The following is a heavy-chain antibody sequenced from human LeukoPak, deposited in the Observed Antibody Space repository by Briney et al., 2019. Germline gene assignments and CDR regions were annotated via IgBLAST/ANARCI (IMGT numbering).Heavy chain of an antibody. V-gene: IGHV4-30-2*01. CDR1: GGSISSGGYS. D-gene: IGHD5-18*01. J-gene: IGHJ4*02. CDR2: IYHSGST. Sequence: SGTLSLTCAVSGGSISSGGYSWSWIRQPPGKGLEWIGYIYHSGSTYYNPSLKSRVTISVDRSKNQFSLKLSSVTAADTAVYYCARQTGGQLWSEFDYWGQGTLVTVSS. CDR3: ARQTGGQLWSEFDY.